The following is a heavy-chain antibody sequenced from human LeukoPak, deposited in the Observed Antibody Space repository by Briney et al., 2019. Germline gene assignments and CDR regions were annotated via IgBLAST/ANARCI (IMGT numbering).Heavy chain of an antibody. Sequence: KPSETLSLTCTVSGGSISSSSYYWGWIRQPPGKGLEWIGSIYYSGSTYYNPSLKSRVTISVDTSMNQFSLKLSSVTAADTAVYYCARLTMVRGVNRYYYYYGMDVWGQGTTVTVSS. J-gene: IGHJ6*02. V-gene: IGHV4-39*01. CDR1: GGSISSSSYY. D-gene: IGHD3-10*01. CDR3: ARLTMVRGVNRYYYYYGMDV. CDR2: IYYSGST.